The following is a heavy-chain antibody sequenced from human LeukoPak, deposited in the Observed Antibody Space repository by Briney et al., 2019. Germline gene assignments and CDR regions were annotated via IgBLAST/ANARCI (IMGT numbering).Heavy chain of an antibody. CDR3: ARAMRIAAAGTFYFDY. J-gene: IGHJ4*02. V-gene: IGHV6-1*01. CDR1: EDSVSSNSAT. Sequence: SQTLSLTCAISEDSVSSNSATWNWIRQSPSRGLEWLGRTYYRSKWYNDYAVSVKSRITINPDTSKNQFSLQLNSVTPEDTPVYYCARAMRIAAAGTFYFDYWGQGTLVTVSS. CDR2: TYYRSKWYN. D-gene: IGHD6-25*01.